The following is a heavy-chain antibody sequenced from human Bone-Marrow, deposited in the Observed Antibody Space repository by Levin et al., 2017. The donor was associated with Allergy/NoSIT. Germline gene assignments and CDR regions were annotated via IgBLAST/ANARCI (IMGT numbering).Heavy chain of an antibody. CDR2: IYYSGST. V-gene: IGHV4-39*02. J-gene: IGHJ6*02. CDR3: ARDDPDTGDYYYGMDV. D-gene: IGHD5-18*01. Sequence: SQTLSLTCTVSGGSISSSSYYWGWIRQPPGKGLEWIGSIYYSGSTYYNPSLKSRVTISVDTSKNQFSLKLSSVTAADTAVYYCARDDPDTGDYYYGMDVWGQGTTVTVSS. CDR1: GGSISSSSYY.